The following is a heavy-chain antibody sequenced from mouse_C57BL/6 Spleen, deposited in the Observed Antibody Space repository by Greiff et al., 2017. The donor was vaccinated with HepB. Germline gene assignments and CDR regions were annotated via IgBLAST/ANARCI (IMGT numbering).Heavy chain of an antibody. CDR3: ARRSSYYGSSYAMDY. CDR2: ISYDGSN. Sequence: DVQLQESGPGLVKPSQSLSLTCSVTGYSITSGYYWNWIRQFPGNKLEWMGYISYDGSNNYNPSLKNRISITRDTSKNQFFLKLNSVTTEDTATYYCARRSSYYGSSYAMDYWGQGTSVTVSS. CDR1: GYSITSGYY. J-gene: IGHJ4*01. D-gene: IGHD1-1*01. V-gene: IGHV3-6*01.